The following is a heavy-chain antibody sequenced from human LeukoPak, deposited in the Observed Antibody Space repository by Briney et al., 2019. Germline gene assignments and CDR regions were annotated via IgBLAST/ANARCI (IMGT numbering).Heavy chain of an antibody. Sequence: GGSLKLSCEASGFTFSAYWMHWVRQAPGKGLVWVSRINSDGSTTSYADSVKGRFTISRDNAKNTLYLQMNSLRAGDTAVYFCARSPHDYWGQGTLVTVSS. V-gene: IGHV3-74*01. CDR3: ARSPHDY. J-gene: IGHJ4*02. CDR1: GFTFSAYW. CDR2: INSDGSTT.